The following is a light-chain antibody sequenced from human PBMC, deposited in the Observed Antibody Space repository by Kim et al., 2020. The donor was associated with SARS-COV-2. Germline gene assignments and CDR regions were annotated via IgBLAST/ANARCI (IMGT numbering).Light chain of an antibody. J-gene: IGLJ2*01. Sequence: GQSVRITCHGDSHRGYYASLYQQKPGQAPVLVIYGKNNRPSGIPDRFSGSSSGNTASLTITGAQAEDEADYYCNSRDSSGNHHVVFGGGTQLTVL. CDR3: NSRDSSGNHHVV. CDR1: SHRGYY. V-gene: IGLV3-19*01. CDR2: GKN.